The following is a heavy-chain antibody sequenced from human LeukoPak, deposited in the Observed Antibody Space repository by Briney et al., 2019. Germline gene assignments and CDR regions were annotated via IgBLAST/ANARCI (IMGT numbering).Heavy chain of an antibody. CDR2: IYYDGST. Sequence: SETLSLTCYVSGGSISSSSYYWGWIRQPPGKGLEWIGSIYYDGSTYYNPSLKSRVTITVDTSKNQFSLKLSSVTAADTAVYYCARRGSGLNWFDLWGQGTLVTVSS. CDR1: GGSISSSSYY. D-gene: IGHD6-19*01. V-gene: IGHV4-39*07. J-gene: IGHJ5*02. CDR3: ARRGSGLNWFDL.